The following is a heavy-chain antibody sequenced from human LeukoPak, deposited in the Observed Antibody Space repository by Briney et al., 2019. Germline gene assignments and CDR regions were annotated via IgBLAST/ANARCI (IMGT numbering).Heavy chain of an antibody. CDR2: IYHSGSA. CDR3: ARGGDYGDYFVY. Sequence: SETLSLTCSVFGWSLSRGGYYWNWIRQQPGQGLEWLGYIYHSGSARYNPSFKSRLNMSVDMSRNQFSLNLSSVTAADAAVYYCARGGDYGDYFVYWGQGTLVSVSS. J-gene: IGHJ4*02. CDR1: GWSLSRGGYY. D-gene: IGHD4-17*01. V-gene: IGHV4-31*03.